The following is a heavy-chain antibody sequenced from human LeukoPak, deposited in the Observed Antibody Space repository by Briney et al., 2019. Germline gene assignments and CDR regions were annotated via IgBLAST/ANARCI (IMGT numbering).Heavy chain of an antibody. CDR1: GFTVSSSY. D-gene: IGHD5-24*01. J-gene: IGHJ4*02. V-gene: IGHV3-53*01. Sequence: GGSLRLSCAASGFTVSSSYMSWVRQSPGRGLEWVSVIYTGGDTYYADSVKGRFTISRDTSKNTLYLQMNSLRVEDAAVYYCARDRGRDGFDYWGQGTLVTVSS. CDR2: IYTGGDT. CDR3: ARDRGRDGFDY.